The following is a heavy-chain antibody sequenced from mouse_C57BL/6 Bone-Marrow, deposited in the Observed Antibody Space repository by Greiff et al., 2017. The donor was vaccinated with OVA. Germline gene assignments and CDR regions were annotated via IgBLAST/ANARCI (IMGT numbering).Heavy chain of an antibody. CDR1: GYTFTSYW. Sequence: QVQLQQPGAELVMPGASVKLSCKASGYTFTSYWMHWVKQRPGQGLEWIGEIDPSDSYTNYNRKFKGKSTLTVDKSSSTDYMRHSSLTSEDSAVYYCAREIYYGNYGWYFDVWGRGTTVTVSS. V-gene: IGHV1-69*01. D-gene: IGHD2-1*01. CDR3: AREIYYGNYGWYFDV. CDR2: IDPSDSYT. J-gene: IGHJ1*03.